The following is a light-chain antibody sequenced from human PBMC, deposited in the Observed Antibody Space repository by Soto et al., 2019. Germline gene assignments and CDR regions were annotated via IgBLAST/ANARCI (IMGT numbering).Light chain of an antibody. CDR3: QQSYSTPLT. Sequence: DIQMTQSPSSLSASVGDRVTITVRASQSISSYLNWYQEKPGKAPKLLIYAASSLQSGVPSRFSGSGSGTDFTLTISSLQPEDFATYHCQQSYSTPLTFGGGTKVEIK. CDR2: AAS. CDR1: QSISSY. V-gene: IGKV1-39*01. J-gene: IGKJ4*01.